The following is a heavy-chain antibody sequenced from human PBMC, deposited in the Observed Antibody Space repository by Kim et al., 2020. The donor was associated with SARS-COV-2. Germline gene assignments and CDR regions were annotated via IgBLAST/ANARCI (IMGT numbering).Heavy chain of an antibody. Sequence: GESLKISCKGSGYTFTTYWIGWVRQMPGKGLEWRGIIYPGDSNTRYSPSFQGQVTIPPDQSISPAYFHWGSLKPSDTAMYYCARPHTRFLLGAFDFWGQG. CDR1: GYTFTTYW. D-gene: IGHD2-21*01. CDR3: ARPHTRFLLGAFDF. V-gene: IGHV5-51*01. J-gene: IGHJ3*01. CDR2: IYPGDSNT.